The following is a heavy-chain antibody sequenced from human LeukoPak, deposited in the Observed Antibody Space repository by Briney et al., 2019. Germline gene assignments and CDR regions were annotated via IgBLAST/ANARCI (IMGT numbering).Heavy chain of an antibody. Sequence: GASVKVSCKVSGYTLTELSMHWVRQAPGKGLEWMGGFDPEDGETIYAQKFQGRVTMTEDTSTDTAYMELSSLRSDDTAVYYCASKWVTYYYNSSYYHYPTDVFDIWGQGTMVTVSS. CDR3: ASKWVTYYYNSSYYHYPTDVFDI. CDR2: FDPEDGET. V-gene: IGHV1-24*01. D-gene: IGHD3-22*01. CDR1: GYTLTELS. J-gene: IGHJ3*02.